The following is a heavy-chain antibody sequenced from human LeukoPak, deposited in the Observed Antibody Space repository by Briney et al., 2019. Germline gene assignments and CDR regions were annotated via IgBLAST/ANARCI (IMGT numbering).Heavy chain of an antibody. CDR3: ARHEGGSGWERYYYYYGMDV. J-gene: IGHJ6*02. CDR2: IYYSGST. D-gene: IGHD6-19*01. Sequence: PSETLSLTCTVSGGSISSGDYYWSWIRQPPGKGLEWIGYIYYSGSTNYNPSLKSRVTISVDTSKNQFSLKLSSVTAADTAVYYCARHEGGSGWERYYYYYGMDVWGQGTTVTVSS. V-gene: IGHV4-30-4*01. CDR1: GGSISSGDYY.